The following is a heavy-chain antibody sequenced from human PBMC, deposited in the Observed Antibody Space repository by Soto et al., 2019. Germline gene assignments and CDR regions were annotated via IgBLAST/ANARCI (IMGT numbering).Heavy chain of an antibody. CDR1: GGSFGGYG. CDR3: ARGSAPPLTMVRGVIINYYYMDV. Sequence: SEPLCLTCAVEGGSFGGYGWSWIRQPPGKGLEWIGEINHSGSTNYNPSLKSRVTISVDTSKNQFSLKLSSVTAADTAVYYCARGSAPPLTMVRGVIINYYYMDVWGKGTTVTVSS. D-gene: IGHD3-10*01. CDR2: INHSGST. V-gene: IGHV4-34*01. J-gene: IGHJ6*03.